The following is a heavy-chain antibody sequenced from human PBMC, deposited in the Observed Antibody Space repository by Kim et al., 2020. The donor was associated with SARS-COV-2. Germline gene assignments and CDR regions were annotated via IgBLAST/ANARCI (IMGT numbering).Heavy chain of an antibody. Sequence: GGSLRLSCAASGFTFSSYGMHWVLQVPGKGLEWVAVIWYDGSNKYFADSVKGRFTISRDNSKNTLYLQMTSLRAEDTAVYYCASSSIAVAGISFDYWGQGALVTV. V-gene: IGHV3-33*01. J-gene: IGHJ4*02. D-gene: IGHD6-19*01. CDR3: ASSSIAVAGISFDY. CDR2: IWYDGSNK. CDR1: GFTFSSYG.